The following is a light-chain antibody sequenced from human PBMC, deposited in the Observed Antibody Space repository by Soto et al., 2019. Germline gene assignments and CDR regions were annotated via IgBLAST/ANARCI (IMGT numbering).Light chain of an antibody. CDR3: QHYGASQYT. V-gene: IGKV3-20*01. Sequence: IVLTQSPGTLSLSPGETVTLSCRASQSVTSSNLAWYQQKPGQAPRLLIYGASYRATGIADKFTGGGSGVDFSLTISRLEPEDFAVYFCQHYGASQYTFGQGTKLEIK. CDR2: GAS. J-gene: IGKJ2*01. CDR1: QSVTSSN.